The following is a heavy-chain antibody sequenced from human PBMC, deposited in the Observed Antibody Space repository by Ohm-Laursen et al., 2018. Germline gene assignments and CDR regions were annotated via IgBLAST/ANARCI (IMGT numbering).Heavy chain of an antibody. CDR2: IYSGGST. J-gene: IGHJ4*02. D-gene: IGHD4-23*01. Sequence: SLRLSCAASGFTVSSNYMSWVRQAPGKGLEWVSVIYSGGSTYYADSVKGRFTISRDNAKNSLYLQMSSLRAEDTAVYYCARVANYGGLDYWGQGTLVAVSS. CDR3: ARVANYGGLDY. V-gene: IGHV3-53*01. CDR1: GFTVSSNY.